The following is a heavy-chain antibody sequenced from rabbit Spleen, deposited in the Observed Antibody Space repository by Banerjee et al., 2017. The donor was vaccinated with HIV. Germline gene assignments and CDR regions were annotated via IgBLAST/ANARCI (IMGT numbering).Heavy chain of an antibody. D-gene: IGHD1-1*01. J-gene: IGHJ4*01. CDR2: INAVTGKA. Sequence: QEQLVESGGGLVQPEGSLTLTCTASGFSFSNKAVMCWVRQAPGKGLEWIACINAVTGKAVYASWAKGRYTIARAWSTTVTLQMTSLTAADTATYFCASGYSDIYFNLWGPGTLVTVS. V-gene: IGHV1S45*01. CDR1: GFSFSNKAV. CDR3: ASGYSDIYFNL.